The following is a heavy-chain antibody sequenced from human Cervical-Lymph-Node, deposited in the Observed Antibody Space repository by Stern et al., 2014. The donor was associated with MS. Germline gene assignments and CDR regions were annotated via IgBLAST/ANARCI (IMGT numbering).Heavy chain of an antibody. V-gene: IGHV2-5*02. Sequence: QITLKESGPTLVKPTQTLTLTCTFSGFSLSTSGVGVGWIRQPPGKALEWLALIYWDDDKRYSQSLKSRLTITKDTYKNQVVLTMTNMDPVDTATYYCARRLVGTAAGKHAFDIWGQGTRVTVSS. J-gene: IGHJ3*02. CDR2: IYWDDDK. CDR1: GFSLSTSGVG. CDR3: ARRLVGTAAGKHAFDI. D-gene: IGHD6-13*01.